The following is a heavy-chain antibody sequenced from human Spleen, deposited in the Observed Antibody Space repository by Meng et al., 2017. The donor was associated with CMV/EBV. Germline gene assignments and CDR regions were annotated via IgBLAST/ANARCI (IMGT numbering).Heavy chain of an antibody. CDR1: RFSFSSYS. D-gene: IGHD5-12*01. J-gene: IGHJ4*02. V-gene: IGHV3-30-3*01. Sequence: GGSLRLSCAASRFSFSSYSMSWLRQAPGKGLEWVAVISHHGSDKYFTDSVKGRFTISRDSSKNTLYLQMNSLRAEDTAVYYCAAATIFGAFDYWGQGTLVTSPQ. CDR2: ISHHGSDK. CDR3: AAATIFGAFDY.